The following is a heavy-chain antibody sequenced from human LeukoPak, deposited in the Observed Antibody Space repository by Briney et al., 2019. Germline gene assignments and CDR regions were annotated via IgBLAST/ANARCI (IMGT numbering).Heavy chain of an antibody. J-gene: IGHJ6*02. CDR3: ARDRYSSTSYYGMDV. CDR2: ISSSSSYI. Sequence: GGSLRLSCAASGFTFSSYSMNWVRQAPGKGLEWVSSISSSSSYIYYADSVKGRFTISRDNAKNSLYLQMNSLRAEDTAVYYCARDRYSSTSYYGMDVWGQGTTVTVSS. V-gene: IGHV3-21*01. D-gene: IGHD2-2*01. CDR1: GFTFSSYS.